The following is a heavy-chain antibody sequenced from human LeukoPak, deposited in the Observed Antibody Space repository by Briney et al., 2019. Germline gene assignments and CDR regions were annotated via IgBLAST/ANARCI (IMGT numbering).Heavy chain of an antibody. CDR2: ISHDGGSE. D-gene: IGHD1-26*01. CDR1: GFTIGKHG. J-gene: IGHJ4*02. V-gene: IGHV3-30*03. CDR3: ASSGSYRFDY. Sequence: PGTSLRLSCVVSGFTIGKHGMHWVRQAPGQGLEWVAMISHDGGSEHYGDSVKGRFTISRDNAKNSLYLQMNSLRDEDTAVYYCASSGSYRFDYWGQGTLVTVSS.